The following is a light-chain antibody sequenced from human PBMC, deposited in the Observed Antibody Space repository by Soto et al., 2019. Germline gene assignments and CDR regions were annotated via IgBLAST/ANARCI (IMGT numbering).Light chain of an antibody. CDR3: CSYAGSYSGV. V-gene: IGLV2-11*01. J-gene: IGLJ2*01. Sequence: QSVLTQPRSVSGSPGQSVTISCTGTSSDVGGYNYVSWYQQHPGKAPKLLIYDVSRRPSGVPDRFSGSKSAYTASLTISGLQSEDEADYYCCSYAGSYSGVFGGGTKLTVL. CDR2: DVS. CDR1: SSDVGGYNY.